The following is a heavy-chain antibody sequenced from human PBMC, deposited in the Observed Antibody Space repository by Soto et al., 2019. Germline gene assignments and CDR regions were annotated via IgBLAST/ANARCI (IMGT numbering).Heavy chain of an antibody. Sequence: SETLSLTCTVSDGSISSYYWGWIRQPPGKGLEWIGYIFYTGSTNYNPSLKSRVTISVDTSKNQFSLKLSSVTAADTAVYYCARHYPIGNNWNFFDYSGQGTLVIGSS. D-gene: IGHD1-1*01. CDR3: ARHYPIGNNWNFFDY. CDR2: IFYTGST. V-gene: IGHV4-59*08. CDR1: DGSISSYY. J-gene: IGHJ4*02.